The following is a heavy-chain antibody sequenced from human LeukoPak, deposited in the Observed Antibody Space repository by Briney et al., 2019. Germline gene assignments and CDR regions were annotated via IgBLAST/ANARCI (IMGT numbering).Heavy chain of an antibody. V-gene: IGHV3-21*01. J-gene: IGHJ5*02. CDR1: GFTFSSYS. D-gene: IGHD4-17*01. Sequence: GRSLRLSCAASGFTFSSYSMNWVRQAPGKGLEWVSSISTSSSYIYYADSVKGRFTSSRDNAKKSLYLQMNSLRAEDTAVYYCARDSATVTSTSSWFDPWGLGTLVTVSS. CDR3: ARDSATVTSTSSWFDP. CDR2: ISTSSSYI.